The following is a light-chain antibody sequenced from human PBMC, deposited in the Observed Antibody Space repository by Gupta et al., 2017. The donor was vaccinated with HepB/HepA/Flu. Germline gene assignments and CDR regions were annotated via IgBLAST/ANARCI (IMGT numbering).Light chain of an antibody. V-gene: IGKV3-20*01. Sequence: EVVLTQSPGTLSLSPGEGATLSCRASQTVFSDYVAWYQQKPGQAPRLLIYDASRRATGVPDRFSGGGSATDFTLTINRLETEDFAVDFCQQYGRSPGTFGQGTKVEIK. CDR1: QTVFSDY. CDR2: DAS. CDR3: QQYGRSPGT. J-gene: IGKJ1*01.